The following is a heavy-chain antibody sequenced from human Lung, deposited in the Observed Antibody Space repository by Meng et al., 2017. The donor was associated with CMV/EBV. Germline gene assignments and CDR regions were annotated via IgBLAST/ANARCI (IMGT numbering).Heavy chain of an antibody. CDR2: IPHRGSS. CDR3: LRRSGGSV. J-gene: IGHJ1*01. V-gene: IGHV4-4*02. D-gene: IGHD3-10*01. CDR1: GASITNHNW. Sequence: QVSLRRSGPALGKPAETLSLPSAVSGASITNHNWWAWVRQPPGKGLEWIGEIPHRGSSAYNPSLKSRVSMSIDKSKNQFSLKLTSVTAADTAVYHCLRRSGGSVWGQGTLVTVSS.